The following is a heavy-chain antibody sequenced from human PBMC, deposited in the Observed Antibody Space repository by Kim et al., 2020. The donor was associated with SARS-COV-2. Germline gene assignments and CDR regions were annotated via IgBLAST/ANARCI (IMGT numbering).Heavy chain of an antibody. V-gene: IGHV3-49*04. J-gene: IGHJ6*02. CDR2: IRSKAYGGTT. CDR3: TRDSIPEDYGMDV. Sequence: GGSLRLSCTASGFTFGDYAMSWVRQAPGKGLEWVGFIRSKAYGGTTEYAASVKGRFTILRDDSKSIAYLQMNSLKTEDTAVYYCTRDSIPEDYGMDVWGQGTTVTVSS. CDR1: GFTFGDYA. D-gene: IGHD2-21*01.